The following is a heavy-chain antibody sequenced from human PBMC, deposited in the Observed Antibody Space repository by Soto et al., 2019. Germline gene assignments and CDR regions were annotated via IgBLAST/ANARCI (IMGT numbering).Heavy chain of an antibody. V-gene: IGHV4-4*02. CDR1: GGSMRNDDW. J-gene: IGHJ5*02. Sequence: QVQLQESGPGLVEHSGILSLTCGVSGGSMRNDDWWSWVRQTPGKGLEWIGEISHYGNTNYNPSLKSRVTMSIDTSKNQFFLKVRPLTAADTAMYYCARNGDCTSGICYVGWFDPWGQGTLVSVSS. CDR2: ISHYGNT. CDR3: ARNGDCTSGICYVGWFDP. D-gene: IGHD2-2*01.